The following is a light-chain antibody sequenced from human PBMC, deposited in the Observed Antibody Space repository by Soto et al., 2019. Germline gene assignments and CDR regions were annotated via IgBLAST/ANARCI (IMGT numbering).Light chain of an antibody. CDR1: QSVSSH. J-gene: IGKJ5*01. V-gene: IGKV3-11*01. Sequence: EFVSTQSPDTLSLSPVERATLSCRASQSVSSHLAWYQQKRGQAPRLLIYDASSRASGIPARFSGSGSGTDFTLTISSLEPEDFAVYYCQQGGNWPLTFGQGTRLEIK. CDR3: QQGGNWPLT. CDR2: DAS.